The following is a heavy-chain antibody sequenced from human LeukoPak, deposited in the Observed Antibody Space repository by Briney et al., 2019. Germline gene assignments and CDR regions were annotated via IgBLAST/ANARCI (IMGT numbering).Heavy chain of an antibody. CDR1: GGSFSGYY. CDR3: ARQRGYSGNYYSSSHFDY. CDR2: INHSGST. Sequence: ASETLSLTCAVYGGSFSGYYWNWIRQPPGKGLEWMGEINHSGSTKYNPSLKSRVTISVDTSENQFSLNLTSVTAADTAAYYCARQRGYSGNYYSSSHFDYWGQGALVTVSS. V-gene: IGHV4-34*01. J-gene: IGHJ4*02. D-gene: IGHD5-12*01.